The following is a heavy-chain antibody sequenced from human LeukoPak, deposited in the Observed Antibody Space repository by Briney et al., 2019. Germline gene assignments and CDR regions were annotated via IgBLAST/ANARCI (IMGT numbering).Heavy chain of an antibody. J-gene: IGHJ4*02. CDR1: GGSISSSSCY. Sequence: SETLSLTCTVSGGSISSSSCYWGWIRQPPGKGLEWIGSIYYSGSTYYNPSLKSRVTISVDTSKNQFSLKLSSVTAADTAVYYCARGLAARRRGYFDYWGQGTLVTVSS. D-gene: IGHD6-6*01. CDR3: ARGLAARRRGYFDY. CDR2: IYYSGST. V-gene: IGHV4-39*01.